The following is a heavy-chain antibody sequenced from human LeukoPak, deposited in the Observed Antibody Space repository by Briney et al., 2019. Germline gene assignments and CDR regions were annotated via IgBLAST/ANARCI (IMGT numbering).Heavy chain of an antibody. V-gene: IGHV3-53*01. Sequence: GGSLRLSCAASGSTVSSNYMSWVRQAPGKGLEWVSVIYSGGSTYYTDSVKGRFTISRDNSKNTLYLQMSNLRAEDTAVYYCARDYNDHLDYWGQGTLVTVSS. D-gene: IGHD3-10*01. CDR3: ARDYNDHLDY. J-gene: IGHJ4*02. CDR2: IYSGGST. CDR1: GSTVSSNY.